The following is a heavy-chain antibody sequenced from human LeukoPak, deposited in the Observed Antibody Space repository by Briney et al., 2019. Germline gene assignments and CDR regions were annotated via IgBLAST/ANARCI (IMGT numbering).Heavy chain of an antibody. V-gene: IGHV4-34*01. CDR2: INHSGST. J-gene: IGHJ4*02. CDR3: ATQVGPTGFGKAFDY. CDR1: GGSFSGYY. D-gene: IGHD1-26*01. Sequence: SETLSLTCAVYGGSFSGYYWSWIRQPPGKGLEWIGEINHSGSTNYNPSLKSRVTISVDTSKNQFSLKLSSVTAADTAVYYCATQVGPTGFGKAFDYWGQGTLVTVSS.